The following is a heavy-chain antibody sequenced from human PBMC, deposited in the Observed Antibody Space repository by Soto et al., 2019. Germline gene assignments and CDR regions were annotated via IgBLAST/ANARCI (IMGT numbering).Heavy chain of an antibody. D-gene: IGHD6-13*01. V-gene: IGHV4-4*02. CDR3: ARGERQQQRDT. CDR1: GDSISNTNW. J-gene: IGHJ5*02. CDR2: IYHSGDT. Sequence: QVQLQESGPGLVKPSGTLSLTCAVSGDSISNTNWWSWVRQPPGKGLEWIGEIYHSGDTNYNPSPKSRVILSVDKSKSRFFLKVNSVTAAATAVYYCARGERQQQRDTWGRGILVTVSS.